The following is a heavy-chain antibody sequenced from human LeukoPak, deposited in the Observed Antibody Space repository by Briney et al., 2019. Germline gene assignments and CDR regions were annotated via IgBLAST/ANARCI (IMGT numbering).Heavy chain of an antibody. D-gene: IGHD2-8*01. Sequence: GGSLRLSCAASGFTFSSYSMNWVRQAPGKGLEWVSSISSSSSYIYYADSVKGRFTISRDNAKNSPYLQMNSLRAEDTAVYYCARDPRYAIHGMDVWGQGTTVTVSS. CDR1: GFTFSSYS. CDR2: ISSSSSYI. V-gene: IGHV3-21*01. CDR3: ARDPRYAIHGMDV. J-gene: IGHJ6*02.